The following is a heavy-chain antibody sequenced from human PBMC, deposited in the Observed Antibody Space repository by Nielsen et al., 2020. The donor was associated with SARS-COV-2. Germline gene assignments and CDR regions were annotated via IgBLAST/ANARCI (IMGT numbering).Heavy chain of an antibody. CDR1: GYTFTSYG. J-gene: IGHJ4*02. D-gene: IGHD3-22*01. Sequence: SVKVSCKASGYTFTSYGISWVRQAPGQGLEWMGGIIPIFGTANCAQKFQGRVTITADESTSTAYMELSSLRSDDTAVYYCARGTYYYDSSPSDYWGQGTLVTVSS. CDR3: ARGTYYYDSSPSDY. V-gene: IGHV1-69*13. CDR2: IIPIFGTA.